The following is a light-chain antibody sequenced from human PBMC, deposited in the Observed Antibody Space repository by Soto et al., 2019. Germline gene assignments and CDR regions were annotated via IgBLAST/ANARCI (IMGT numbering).Light chain of an antibody. Sequence: QAVVTQPPSVSGAPGQRVTISCTGSSSNIGAGYDVHWYQQLPGTAPKLLIYGNSNRPSGVPDRFSGSKSGTSASLAITGLQAEDEADYYCQSSDSSLSYVVFGGGTKLTVL. J-gene: IGLJ2*01. V-gene: IGLV1-40*01. CDR2: GNS. CDR3: QSSDSSLSYVV. CDR1: SSNIGAGYD.